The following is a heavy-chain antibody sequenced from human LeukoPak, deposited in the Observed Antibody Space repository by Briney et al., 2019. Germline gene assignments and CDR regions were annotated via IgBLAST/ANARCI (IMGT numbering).Heavy chain of an antibody. CDR3: ARAARGLDP. J-gene: IGHJ5*02. Sequence: GGSLRLSCAASGFTLSDYWMSWVRQAPGKGLEWVASIKQDGSEKYYVDSVKGRFTISKDNPKNSLYLQMNGLRAEDTAVYYCARAARGLDPWGQGTLVTVSS. CDR1: GFTLSDYW. V-gene: IGHV3-7*01. CDR2: IKQDGSEK. D-gene: IGHD3-10*01.